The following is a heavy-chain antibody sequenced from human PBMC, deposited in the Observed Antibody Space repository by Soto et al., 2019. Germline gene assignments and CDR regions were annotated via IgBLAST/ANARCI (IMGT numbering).Heavy chain of an antibody. CDR1: GFTFSSYA. D-gene: IGHD5-12*01. CDR2: ISYDGSNK. Sequence: QVQLVESGGGVVQPGRSVRLSCAASGFTFSSYAMHWVRQAPGKGLEWVAVISYDGSNKYYADSVKGRFTISRDKSKNTLYLQMNSLRAEDTAVYYCARSQYSGYDKGDWFDPWGQVTLVTVSS. V-gene: IGHV3-30-3*01. CDR3: ARSQYSGYDKGDWFDP. J-gene: IGHJ5*02.